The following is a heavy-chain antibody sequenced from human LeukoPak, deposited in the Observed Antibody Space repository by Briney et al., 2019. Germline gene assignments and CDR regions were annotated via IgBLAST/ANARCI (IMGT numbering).Heavy chain of an antibody. J-gene: IGHJ4*02. CDR1: GYTFTGYY. D-gene: IGHD2-2*02. V-gene: IGHV1-2*02. Sequence: ASVKVSRKASGYTFTGYYMHWVRQAPGQGLEWMGWINPNSGGTNYAQKFQGRVTMTRDTSISTAYMELSRLRSDDTAVYYCARGAASRRYCSSTSCYTPRYWGQGTLVTVSS. CDR2: INPNSGGT. CDR3: ARGAASRRYCSSTSCYTPRY.